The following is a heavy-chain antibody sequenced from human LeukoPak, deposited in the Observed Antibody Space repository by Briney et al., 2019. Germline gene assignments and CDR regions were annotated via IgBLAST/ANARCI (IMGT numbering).Heavy chain of an antibody. CDR2: ISSSGSTI. D-gene: IGHD3-22*01. Sequence: GGSLRLSCAASGFTFSDYYMSWLRQAPGKGLEWVSYISSSGSTIYYADSVKGRFTISRDNAKNSLYLQMNSLRAEDTAVYYCARGPITTRSHFDYWGQGTLVTVSS. J-gene: IGHJ4*02. V-gene: IGHV3-11*01. CDR1: GFTFSDYY. CDR3: ARGPITTRSHFDY.